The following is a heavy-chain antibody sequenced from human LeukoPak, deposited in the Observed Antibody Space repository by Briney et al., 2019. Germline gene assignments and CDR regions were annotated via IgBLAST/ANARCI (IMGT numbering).Heavy chain of an antibody. V-gene: IGHV1-8*02. J-gene: IGHJ6*03. Sequence: ASVKVSCKASGGTFSSYAISWVRQATGQGLEWMGWMNPNSGNTGYAQKFQGRVTMTRDMSTSTVYMELSSLRSEDTAVYYCARDGGYQRIDYYYYYYMDVWGKGTTVTVSS. D-gene: IGHD2-2*01. CDR2: MNPNSGNT. CDR3: ARDGGYQRIDYYYYYYMDV. CDR1: GGTFSSYA.